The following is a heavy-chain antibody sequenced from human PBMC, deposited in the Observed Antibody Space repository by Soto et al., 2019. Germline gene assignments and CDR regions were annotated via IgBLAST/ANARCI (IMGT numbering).Heavy chain of an antibody. CDR1: GFTFSSYA. CDR2: INYLGNT. V-gene: IGHV4-39*01. J-gene: IGHJ4*02. CDR3: AGLYPYESSGYHLNF. Sequence: GSLRLSCAASGFTFSSYAMSWVRQAPGKGLEWVGSINYLGNTYYNPSLGSRATISVDTSKNQFSLKLRSVTAADTAVFYCAGLYPYESSGYHLNFWGQGTLVTVSS. D-gene: IGHD3-22*01.